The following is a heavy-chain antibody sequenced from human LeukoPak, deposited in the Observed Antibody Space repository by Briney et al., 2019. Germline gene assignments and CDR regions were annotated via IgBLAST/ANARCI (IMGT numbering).Heavy chain of an antibody. V-gene: IGHV3-73*01. Sequence: GGSLRLSCAASGFTFSASAIVWVRQASGKGLEWVGRIRTKPNDYATAYGASVKGRFTISRDDSKNTAYLQMNSLKTEDTAVYCCATRWNYVFEYWGQGILVTVSS. CDR3: ATRWNYVFEY. CDR1: GFTFSASA. CDR2: IRTKPNDYAT. J-gene: IGHJ4*02. D-gene: IGHD1-7*01.